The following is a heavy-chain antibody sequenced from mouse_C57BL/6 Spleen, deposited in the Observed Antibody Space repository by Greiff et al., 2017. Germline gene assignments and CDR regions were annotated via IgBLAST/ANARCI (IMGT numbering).Heavy chain of an antibody. D-gene: IGHD2-5*01. CDR2: IDPSDSYT. CDR3: ARSPTYSNPWFAY. V-gene: IGHV1-69*01. CDR1: GYTFTSYW. J-gene: IGHJ3*01. Sequence: QVQLQQPGAELVMPGASVKLSCKASGYTFTSYWMHWVKQRPGQGLEWIGEIDPSDSYTNYNQKFKGKSTLTVDKSSSTAYMQLSSLTSEDSAVYYCARSPTYSNPWFAYWGQGTLVTVSA.